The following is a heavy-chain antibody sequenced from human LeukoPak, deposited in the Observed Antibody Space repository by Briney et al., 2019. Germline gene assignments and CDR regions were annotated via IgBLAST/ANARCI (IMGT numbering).Heavy chain of an antibody. CDR3: ANKWEGFGELARKAFDF. Sequence: GGSLRLSCVASGFNFGSYGMHWVRQTPDKGLEWVAGISYDGRTQNYADSVKGRFTISRDNSKSTLYLQMNSLRPEDTAVYYCANKWEGFGELARKAFDFWGQGTLVTVSS. D-gene: IGHD3-10*01. CDR1: GFNFGSYG. CDR2: ISYDGRTQ. J-gene: IGHJ4*02. V-gene: IGHV3-30*18.